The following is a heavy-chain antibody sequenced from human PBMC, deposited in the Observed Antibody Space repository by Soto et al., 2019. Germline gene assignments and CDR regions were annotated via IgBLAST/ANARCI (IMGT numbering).Heavy chain of an antibody. D-gene: IGHD3-10*01. CDR3: ARGWNTMVRGVRIPYYFDY. V-gene: IGHV4-4*02. J-gene: IGHJ4*02. CDR1: GGSISSSNW. CDR2: IYHSGST. Sequence: KTSETLSLTCAVSGGSISSSNWWSWVRQPPGKGLEWIGEIYHSGSTNYNPSLKSRVTISVDKSKNQFSLKLSSVTAADTAVYYCARGWNTMVRGVRIPYYFDYWGQGTLVTVSS.